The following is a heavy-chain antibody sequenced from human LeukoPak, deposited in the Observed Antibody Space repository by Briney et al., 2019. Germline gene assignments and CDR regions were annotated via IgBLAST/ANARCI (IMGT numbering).Heavy chain of an antibody. Sequence: SETLSLTCTVSGGSISSSYWSWIRQPPGEGLEWIGYIYYSGSTDYNPSLESRVTISVDTSKNQFSLKLSSVTAADAALYYCARGADSTGYYPLFYGMDVWGQGTTVTVSS. D-gene: IGHD3-22*01. V-gene: IGHV4-59*08. CDR1: GGSISSSY. CDR3: ARGADSTGYYPLFYGMDV. CDR2: IYYSGST. J-gene: IGHJ6*02.